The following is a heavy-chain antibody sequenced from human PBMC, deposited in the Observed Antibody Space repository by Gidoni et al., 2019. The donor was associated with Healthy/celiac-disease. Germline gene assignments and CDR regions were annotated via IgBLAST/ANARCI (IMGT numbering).Heavy chain of an antibody. CDR2: ISYDGSNK. J-gene: IGHJ4*02. D-gene: IGHD6-13*01. CDR1: GFTFSSYA. CDR3: ARVYSSSCDY. Sequence: QVQLVESGGGVVQPGRSLRLPCAASGFTFSSYAMHWVRQAPGKGLEWVAVISYDGSNKYYADSVKGRFTISRDNSKNTLYLQMNSLRAEDTAVYYCARVYSSSCDYWGQGTLVTVSS. V-gene: IGHV3-30-3*01.